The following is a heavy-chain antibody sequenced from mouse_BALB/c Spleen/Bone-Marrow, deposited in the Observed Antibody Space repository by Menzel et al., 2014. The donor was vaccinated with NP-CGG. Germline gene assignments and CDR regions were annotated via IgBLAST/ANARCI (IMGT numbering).Heavy chain of an antibody. V-gene: IGHV1-80*01. J-gene: IGHJ4*01. D-gene: IGHD2-4*01. CDR1: GYAFSNYG. Sequence: VQLQQSGAELVRPGSSVKISCKASGYAFSNYGMNWVKQRPGQGLEWIGQIYPGDGETNYNGEFEGRVTLTADESSSTAYMQVSSLTSEDSAVYFCASVYDYGRGYAMDYWGQGTSVTVSS. CDR2: IYPGDGET. CDR3: ASVYDYGRGYAMDY.